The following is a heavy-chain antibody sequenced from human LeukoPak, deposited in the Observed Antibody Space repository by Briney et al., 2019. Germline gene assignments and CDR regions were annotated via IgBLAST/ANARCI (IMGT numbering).Heavy chain of an antibody. CDR3: ASRYSSGPDNWFDP. Sequence: SETLSLTCAVYGGSFSGYYWSWIRQPPGKGLEWIGEINHSGSTNYNPSLKSRVTISIDTSKNQFSLKLTSVTAADTAVYYCASRYSSGPDNWFDPWGQGTLVTVPS. CDR2: INHSGST. J-gene: IGHJ5*02. V-gene: IGHV4-34*01. D-gene: IGHD6-19*01. CDR1: GGSFSGYY.